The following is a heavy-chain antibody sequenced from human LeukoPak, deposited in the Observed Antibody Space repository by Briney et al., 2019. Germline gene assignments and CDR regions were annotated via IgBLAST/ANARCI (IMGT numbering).Heavy chain of an antibody. Sequence: GRSLRLSCAASGFTFDDYAMHWVRHAPGKGLEWVSGISWNSGSIGYADSVKGRFTIYRDNAKNSLYLQMNSLRAEDTALYYCAKGLTTVTTTLGYWGQGTLVTVSS. D-gene: IGHD4-17*01. CDR1: GFTFDDYA. CDR3: AKGLTTVTTTLGY. J-gene: IGHJ4*02. V-gene: IGHV3-9*01. CDR2: ISWNSGSI.